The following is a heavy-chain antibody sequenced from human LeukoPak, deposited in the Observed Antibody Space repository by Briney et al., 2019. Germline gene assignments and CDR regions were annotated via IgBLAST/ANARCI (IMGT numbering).Heavy chain of an antibody. CDR3: AKDQGGYVWYFDL. D-gene: IGHD5-12*01. J-gene: IGHJ2*01. CDR1: EFTFRSYA. CDR2: ITTSGDTT. V-gene: IGHV3-23*01. Sequence: PGGSLRLSCAASEFTFRSYAMTWVRQAPGKGLEWVSSITTSGDTTYYADSVKGRFTISRDNFKNTLYLQMNSLRAEDTAVDYCAKDQGGYVWYFDLWGRGTLVTVSS.